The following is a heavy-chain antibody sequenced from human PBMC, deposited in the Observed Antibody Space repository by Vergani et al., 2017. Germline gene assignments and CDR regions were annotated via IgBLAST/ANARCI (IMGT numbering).Heavy chain of an antibody. CDR2: ICHTEDT. J-gene: IGHJ5*02. V-gene: IGHV4-4*01. Sequence: QVQLQESGPGLVKPPGTLSLTCAVSGDSLSSNNCWTWVRQPPGKGLEWVGEICHTEDTKYSPSLKSRVTVSVDESRNLFSLRLNSVTAADTAVYFCAREAGGYVWGSYEALFDPWGQGTLVTVSS. D-gene: IGHD3-16*01. CDR3: AREAGGYVWGSYEALFDP. CDR1: GDSLSSNNC.